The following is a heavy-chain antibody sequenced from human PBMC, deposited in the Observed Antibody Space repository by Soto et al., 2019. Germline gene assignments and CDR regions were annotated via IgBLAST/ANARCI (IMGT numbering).Heavy chain of an antibody. Sequence: EVQLVESGGGLVKPGGSLRLSCAASGFTFSSYSMNWVRQAPGTGLEWVSSINYKSHIDYADSVKGRFTISRDNAKNSLYLQMNSLRAEDTAVYFCARDLIYAGYYYYMDVWGIGTTVTVSS. CDR3: ARDLIYAGYYYYMDV. CDR2: INYKSHI. CDR1: GFTFSSYS. J-gene: IGHJ6*03. V-gene: IGHV3-21*01. D-gene: IGHD3-10*01.